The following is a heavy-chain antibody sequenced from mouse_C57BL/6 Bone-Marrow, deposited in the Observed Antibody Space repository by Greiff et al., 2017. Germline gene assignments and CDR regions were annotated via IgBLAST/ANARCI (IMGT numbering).Heavy chain of an antibody. J-gene: IGHJ2*01. Sequence: QVQLQQSGAELVKPGASVKMSCKASGYTFTTYPIEWMKQNHGKSLEWIGNFHPYNDDTKYNEKFKGKATLTVEKSSNTVYLVLSRLTSDDSAVDNCARSSTFFYYFDYWGQGTTLTVSS. CDR3: ARSSTFFYYFDY. CDR2: FHPYNDDT. V-gene: IGHV1-47*01. CDR1: GYTFTTYP. D-gene: IGHD5-1*01.